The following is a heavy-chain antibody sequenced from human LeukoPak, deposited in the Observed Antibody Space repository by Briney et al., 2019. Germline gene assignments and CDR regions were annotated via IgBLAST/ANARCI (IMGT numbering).Heavy chain of an antibody. CDR3: ARGREAANDAFDI. CDR1: GFAFSSDY. D-gene: IGHD6-25*01. J-gene: IGHJ3*02. Sequence: GGSLRLSCAASGFAFSSDYMSGVGQAPGKGLEWVAVIYSSSITSYADSVTRRFTTCRHNPTNTLYPQMNRLRPDDTAVYYCARGREAANDAFDIWGQGTMVTVSS. CDR2: IYSSSIT. V-gene: IGHV3-53*04.